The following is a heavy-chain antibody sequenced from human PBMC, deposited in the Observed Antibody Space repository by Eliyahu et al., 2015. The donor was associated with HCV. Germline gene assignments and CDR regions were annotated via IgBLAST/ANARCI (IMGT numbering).Heavy chain of an antibody. D-gene: IGHD3-3*01. J-gene: IGHJ5*02. CDR2: FYYSVNT. V-gene: IGHV4-39*01. CDR3: ATPGYNFWSGHYEA. Sequence: QLQLQESGPGLVKPSETLSLTCTVSGGSITSSRYYWGWVRXPPGKGLEWIGSFYYSVNTYYNPSLKSRVTISVDTSKNQFSLKLSSVTATDTAVYYCATPGYNFWSGHYEAWGQGTLVAVSS. CDR1: GGSITSSRYY.